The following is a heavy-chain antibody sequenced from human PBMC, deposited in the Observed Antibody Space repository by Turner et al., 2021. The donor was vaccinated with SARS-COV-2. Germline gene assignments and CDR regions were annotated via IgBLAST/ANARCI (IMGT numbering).Heavy chain of an antibody. Sequence: QVQLQESGPGLVKPSETLSLIGTVPGGSLRTSGYFWAWIRQPPGKEPEWIGTLRYGGNTYYNPSLNRRVTLSVDTSDKQFSLSLGSVTAADSAVYYCARHDDRGENYVCGFDLWGQGTMVTVSS. D-gene: IGHD3-10*02. CDR2: LRYGGNT. CDR1: GGSLRTSGYF. V-gene: IGHV4-39*01. CDR3: ARHDDRGENYVCGFDL. J-gene: IGHJ3*01.